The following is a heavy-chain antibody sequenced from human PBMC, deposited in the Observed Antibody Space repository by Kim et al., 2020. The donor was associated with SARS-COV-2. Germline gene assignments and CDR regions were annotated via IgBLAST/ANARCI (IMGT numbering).Heavy chain of an antibody. CDR1: GDSVSSNSAT. J-gene: IGHJ4*02. CDR2: TYYRSKWYS. Sequence: SQTLSLTCAISGDSVSSNSATWNWIRQSPSRGLEWLGRTYYRSKWYSDSAVPVRSRIIVNPDTSKNQFSLQLNSVTPADTAVYYCAKGRAGGTATLFDYWGQGTLVTVSS. V-gene: IGHV6-1*01. CDR3: AKGRAGGTATLFDY. D-gene: IGHD2-8*02.